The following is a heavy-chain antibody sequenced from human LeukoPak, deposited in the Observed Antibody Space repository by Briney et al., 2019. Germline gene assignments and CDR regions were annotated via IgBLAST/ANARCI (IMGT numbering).Heavy chain of an antibody. CDR1: GGTFSSYA. CDR3: ARQSLCGGDCYLYYFDY. V-gene: IGHV1-69*13. D-gene: IGHD2-21*01. J-gene: IGHJ4*02. CDR2: IIPIFGTA. Sequence: GASVKVSCKASGGTFSSYAISWVRQAPGQGLEWMGGIIPIFGTANYAQKFQGRVTITADESTSTAYMELSRLRSEDTAVYYCARQSLCGGDCYLYYFDYWGQGTLVTVSS.